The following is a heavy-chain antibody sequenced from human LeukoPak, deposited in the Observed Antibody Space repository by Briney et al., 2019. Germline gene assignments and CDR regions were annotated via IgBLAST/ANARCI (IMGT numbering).Heavy chain of an antibody. CDR3: AKERGRRLPYYYYYGMDV. CDR1: GFTFSSYG. D-gene: IGHD5-24*01. V-gene: IGHV3-30*18. CDR2: ISYDGSNK. J-gene: IGHJ6*02. Sequence: PGGSLRLSCAASGFTFSSYGMHWVRHAPGKGLEWVAVISYDGSNKYYADSVKGRFTISRDNSKNTLYLQMNSLRAEDTAVYYCAKERGRRLPYYYYYGMDVWGQGTTVTVSS.